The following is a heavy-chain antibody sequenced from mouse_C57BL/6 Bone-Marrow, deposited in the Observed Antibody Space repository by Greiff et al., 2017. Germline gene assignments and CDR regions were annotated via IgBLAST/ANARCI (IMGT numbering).Heavy chain of an antibody. J-gene: IGHJ4*01. Sequence: EVQGVESGGGLVKPGGSLKLSCAASGFTFSDYGMHWVRQAPEKGLEWVAYISSGSSTIYYADTVKGRFTISRDNAKNTLLLQITSLRSEDTAMYYCALFITTVRDYWGQGTSVTVSS. D-gene: IGHD1-1*01. CDR3: ALFITTVRDY. V-gene: IGHV5-17*01. CDR2: ISSGSSTI. CDR1: GFTFSDYG.